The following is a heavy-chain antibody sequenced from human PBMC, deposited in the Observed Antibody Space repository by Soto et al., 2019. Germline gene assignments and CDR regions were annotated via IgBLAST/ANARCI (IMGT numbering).Heavy chain of an antibody. CDR3: AKCMQAYWNYDAHHI. Sequence: LRLSCAASGFTFSSYSMTWVRQAPGKGLEWVAHITGCAGTTYYADSVKGRFTISRDTSRNTVYLQMNSLRAEDTALYYCAKCMQAYWNYDAHHIWGQGTMVTVSS. CDR1: GFTFSSYS. V-gene: IGHV3-23*01. J-gene: IGHJ3*02. CDR2: ITGCAGTT. D-gene: IGHD2-8*01.